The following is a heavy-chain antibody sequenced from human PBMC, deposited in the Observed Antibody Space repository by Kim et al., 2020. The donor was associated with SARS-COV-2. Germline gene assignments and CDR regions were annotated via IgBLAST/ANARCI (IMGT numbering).Heavy chain of an antibody. D-gene: IGHD3-10*01. V-gene: IGHV4-59*01. Sequence: SETLSLTCTVAGGPIIGYYWSWIRQPPGKGLEWIGYIYDIGSTSYNPSLRSRVTISVDRSKNQFSLKLSSVTAADTAVYYCARDGYYGSGRINSFDPWGRGTMVTVSS. CDR1: GGPIIGYY. CDR3: ARDGYYGSGRINSFDP. CDR2: IYDIGST. J-gene: IGHJ5*02.